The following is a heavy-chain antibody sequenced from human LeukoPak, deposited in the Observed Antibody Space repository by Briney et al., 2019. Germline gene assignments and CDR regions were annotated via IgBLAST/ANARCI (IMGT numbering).Heavy chain of an antibody. CDR2: IKQDGSEK. CDR3: ARATLGWFDP. V-gene: IGHV3-7*01. CDR1: GFTFSNYG. D-gene: IGHD7-27*01. Sequence: GGSLRLSCAASGFTFSNYGMSWVRQAPGKGLEWVASIKQDGSEKFYVDSVKGRFTISRDNARNSMYLQLNSLRVEDTAVYYCARATLGWFDPWGQGTLVTVSA. J-gene: IGHJ5*02.